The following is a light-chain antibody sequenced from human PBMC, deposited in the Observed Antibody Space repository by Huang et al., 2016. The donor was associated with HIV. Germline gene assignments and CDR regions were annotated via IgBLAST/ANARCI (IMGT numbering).Light chain of an antibody. V-gene: IGKV3-11*01. CDR2: DAS. CDR1: QSVGSS. J-gene: IGKJ4*01. Sequence: EIVLTQSPATLSLSPGERATLSCRASQSVGSSFAWYQQRRGQAPRLLIYDASNRATGIPARFSGSGSGTDFTLTITSLEPEDFAVYFCQQRTTWPALTFGGGTKVEI. CDR3: QQRTTWPALT.